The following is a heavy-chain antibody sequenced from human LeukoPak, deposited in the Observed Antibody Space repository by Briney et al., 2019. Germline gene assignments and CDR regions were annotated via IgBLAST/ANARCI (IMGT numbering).Heavy chain of an antibody. J-gene: IGHJ5*02. CDR3: ARRSTVAGRGRSDP. CDR2: VHYSGST. D-gene: IGHD6-19*01. V-gene: IGHV4-39*01. CDR1: GGSIRSTSYY. Sequence: SETLSLTCTVSGGSIRSTSYYWGWIRQPPGKGLEWLGSVHYSGSTYDNPSLKSRVTISVDTSKNQFSLNLISVTAADTAVYYCARRSTVAGRGRSDPWGQGTLVTVSS.